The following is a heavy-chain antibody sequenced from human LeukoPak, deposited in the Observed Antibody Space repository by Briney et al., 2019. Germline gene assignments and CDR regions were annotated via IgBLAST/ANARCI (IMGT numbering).Heavy chain of an antibody. CDR3: AKDYSGYDRLLYLFDY. CDR1: GFSFSNYG. D-gene: IGHD5-12*01. J-gene: IGHJ4*02. Sequence: QSGGSLRLSCAASGFSFSNYGLHWVRHAPGKGLEWVAVISYDGSNKYYADSVKGRFTISRDNSKNTLYLQMNSLRAEDTAVYYCAKDYSGYDRLLYLFDYWGQGTLVTVSS. CDR2: ISYDGSNK. V-gene: IGHV3-30*18.